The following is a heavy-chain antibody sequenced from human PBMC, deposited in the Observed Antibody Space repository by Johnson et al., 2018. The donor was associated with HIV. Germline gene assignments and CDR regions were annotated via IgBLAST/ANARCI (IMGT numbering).Heavy chain of an antibody. Sequence: VQLVESGGGVVRPGRSLRLSCVASGFTFSSYAMSWVRQAPGKGLEWVSAISGSGGSTFYADSVKGRFTISRDSSKNTLYLQMNSLRAEDTAVYYCAKAVGGYAFDIWGQGTMVTVSS. D-gene: IGHD1-26*01. CDR2: ISGSGGST. CDR3: AKAVGGYAFDI. V-gene: IGHV3-23*04. CDR1: GFTFSSYA. J-gene: IGHJ3*02.